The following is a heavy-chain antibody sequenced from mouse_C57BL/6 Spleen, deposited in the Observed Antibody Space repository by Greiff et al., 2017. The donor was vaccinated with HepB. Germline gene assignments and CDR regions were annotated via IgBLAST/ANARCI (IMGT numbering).Heavy chain of an antibody. CDR3: VLDGYCFYYYAMDY. Sequence: EVKLMESGGGLVKPGGSLKLSCAASGFTFSSYTMSWVRQTPEKRLEWVATISGGGGNTYYPDSVKGRFTISRDNAKNTLYLQMSRLRSEDTALYYCVLDGYCFYYYAMDYWGQGTSVTVSS. J-gene: IGHJ4*01. V-gene: IGHV5-9*01. CDR1: GFTFSSYT. D-gene: IGHD2-3*01. CDR2: ISGGGGNT.